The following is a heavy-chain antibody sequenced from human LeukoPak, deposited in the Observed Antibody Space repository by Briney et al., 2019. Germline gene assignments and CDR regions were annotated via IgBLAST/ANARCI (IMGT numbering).Heavy chain of an antibody. V-gene: IGHV4-59*12. CDR3: ARERSYGSPAEY. CDR2: IYYSGST. Sequence: PSETLSLTCTVSGGSISSYYWSWIRQPPGKGLEWIGYIYYSGSTNYNPSLKSRVTISVDTSKNQFSLNVSSVTAADTAVYYCARERSYGSPAEYWGQGTLVTVSS. J-gene: IGHJ4*02. D-gene: IGHD3-16*02. CDR1: GGSISSYY.